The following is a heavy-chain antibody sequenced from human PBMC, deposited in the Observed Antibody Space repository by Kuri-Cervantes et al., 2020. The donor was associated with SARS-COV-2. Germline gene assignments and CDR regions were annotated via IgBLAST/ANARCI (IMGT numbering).Heavy chain of an antibody. CDR1: GYSFTSYG. V-gene: IGHV1-18*01. CDR3: ARDGDSRSWDLYYYGMDV. D-gene: IGHD6-13*01. CDR2: IGVYSGNT. J-gene: IGHJ6*02. Sequence: ASVTVSCMASGYSFTSYGISWVRQAPGQGLEWMGWIGVYSGNTNYAQKFQGRVTMTRDTSITTAYMELSRVRSDDTAVYYCARDGDSRSWDLYYYGMDVWGQGTTVTVSS.